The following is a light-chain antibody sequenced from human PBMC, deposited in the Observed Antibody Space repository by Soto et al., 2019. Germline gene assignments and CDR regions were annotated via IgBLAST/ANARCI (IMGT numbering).Light chain of an antibody. V-gene: IGKV3-15*01. Sequence: IVMTQSPVTLSMHPGERATVSFMASQSVSGNLAWYQQKPGQAPRLLIYGASTRAAGFPARFSGSGSGTEFTLTISSLQSEDFAVYYCQQSNTWPRTFGQGSKVDIK. CDR1: QSVSGN. CDR2: GAS. CDR3: QQSNTWPRT. J-gene: IGKJ1*01.